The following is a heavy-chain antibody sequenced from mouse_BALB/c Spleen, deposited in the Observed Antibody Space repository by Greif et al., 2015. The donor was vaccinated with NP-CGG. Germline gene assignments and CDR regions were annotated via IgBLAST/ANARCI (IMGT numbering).Heavy chain of an antibody. V-gene: IGHV5-15*02. J-gene: IGHJ1*01. CDR3: ARDYGSSYWYFVV. CDR1: GFTFSDYG. D-gene: IGHD1-1*01. Sequence: EVKLVESGGGLVQPGGSRKLSCAASGFTFSDYGMAWVRQAPGKGPEWVAFISNLAYSIYYADTVTGRFTISRESAKNTLYLEMSSLRSEDTAMYYCARDYGSSYWYFVVWGAGTTVTVSS. CDR2: ISNLAYSI.